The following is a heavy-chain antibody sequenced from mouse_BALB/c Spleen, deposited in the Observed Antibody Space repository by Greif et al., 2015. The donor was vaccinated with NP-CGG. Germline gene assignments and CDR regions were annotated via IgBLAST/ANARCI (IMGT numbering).Heavy chain of an antibody. J-gene: IGHJ4*01. CDR3: ARECNLCRDY. D-gene: IGHD2-3*01. V-gene: IGHV1-9*01. CDR1: GYTFSSYW. Sequence: QVQLQQSGAELMKPGASVKISCKATGYTFSSYWIEWVKQRPGHGLEWIGEILPGSGNTNYNEKFKGKATFTADTSSNTAFMPLSCLTAVDAAVYYRARECNLCRDYCGQGTSVPVSS. CDR2: ILPGSGNT.